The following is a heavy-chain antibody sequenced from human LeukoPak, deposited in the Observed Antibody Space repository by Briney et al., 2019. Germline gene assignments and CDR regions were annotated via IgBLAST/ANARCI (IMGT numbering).Heavy chain of an antibody. D-gene: IGHD2/OR15-2a*01. CDR3: ARQVSRFSKGPDFDY. V-gene: IGHV1-2*02. Sequence: GASVKVSFTASGYTFTVYYMHWVRQAPGQGLEWMGWINPNSGGTNYAQKFQGRVTMTRDTSISTAYMELSRLRSDDTAVYYCARQVSRFSKGPDFDYWGQGTLVTVSS. CDR1: GYTFTVYY. CDR2: INPNSGGT. J-gene: IGHJ4*02.